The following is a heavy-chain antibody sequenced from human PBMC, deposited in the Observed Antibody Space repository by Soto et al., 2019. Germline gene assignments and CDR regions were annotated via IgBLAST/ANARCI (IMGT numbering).Heavy chain of an antibody. D-gene: IGHD6-13*01. CDR3: ARGRGYNSSWQTLFAY. CDR2: IYDSGST. J-gene: IGHJ4*02. CDR1: GGAISSYY. V-gene: IGHV4-59*01. Sequence: SETLSLTCTVSGGAISSYYWSWIRQAPGKGLEWIAYIYDSGSTNYNPSFKSRVTISVDTSKNQFSLKLSSVTAADTAVYYCARGRGYNSSWQTLFAYWGQGTLVTVSS.